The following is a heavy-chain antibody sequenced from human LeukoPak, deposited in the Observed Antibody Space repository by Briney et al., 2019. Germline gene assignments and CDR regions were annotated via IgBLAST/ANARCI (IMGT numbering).Heavy chain of an antibody. CDR2: ISSSISYI. CDR3: ARDRGSGWAEYFQH. D-gene: IGHD6-19*01. Sequence: GGSLRLSCAASGFTFSSYSMNWVRQAPGKGLEWVSSISSSISYIYYADSVKGPFTISRDNAKNSLYLPMNSLRAEDTAVYYCARDRGSGWAEYFQHWGQGTLVTVSS. CDR1: GFTFSSYS. J-gene: IGHJ1*01. V-gene: IGHV3-21*01.